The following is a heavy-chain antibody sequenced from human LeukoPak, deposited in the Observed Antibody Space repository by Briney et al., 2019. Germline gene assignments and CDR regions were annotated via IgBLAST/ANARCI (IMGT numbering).Heavy chain of an antibody. J-gene: IGHJ4*02. D-gene: IGHD6-13*01. Sequence: SQTLSLTCTVSGGSVSSGSYSWSWIRQPAGKGLEWIGRIYSSGSTNYNPSLKSRVTISVDTSKNQFSLKLSSVTAADTAVYYCASRVGAAAGLAEGERNSDDYWGQGTLVTVSS. CDR2: IYSSGST. CDR3: ASRVGAAAGLAEGERNSDDY. CDR1: GGSVSSGSYS. V-gene: IGHV4-61*02.